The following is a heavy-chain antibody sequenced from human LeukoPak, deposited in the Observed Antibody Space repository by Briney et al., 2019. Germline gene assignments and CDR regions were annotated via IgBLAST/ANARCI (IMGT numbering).Heavy chain of an antibody. CDR1: GFTISTFG. CDR2: ISPDGNSE. J-gene: IGHJ4*02. V-gene: IGHV3-30*18. Sequence: GGSLRLSCAASGFTISTFGMHWVRQAPGKGLEWVAAISPDGNSEYYADSVKGRFTISRDNSKNMIYLQMNSLRGEDSAVYYCAKVNNYDDYWGQGTLVTVSS. CDR3: AKVNNYDDY. D-gene: IGHD1/OR15-1a*01.